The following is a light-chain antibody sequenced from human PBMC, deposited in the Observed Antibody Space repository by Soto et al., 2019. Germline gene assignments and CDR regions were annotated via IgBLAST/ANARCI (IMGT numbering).Light chain of an antibody. CDR2: DAS. J-gene: IGKJ1*01. CDR1: QSINSY. CDR3: QQRSFWPRT. V-gene: IGKV3-11*01. Sequence: EIVLTQSPATLSLSPGERATLSGRASQSINSYLAWYQQKPGQAPRLLIYDASTRATGIPARFRGSGSGTDFTLTISSLEPEDFALYYCQQRSFWPRTFGQGTNVEVK.